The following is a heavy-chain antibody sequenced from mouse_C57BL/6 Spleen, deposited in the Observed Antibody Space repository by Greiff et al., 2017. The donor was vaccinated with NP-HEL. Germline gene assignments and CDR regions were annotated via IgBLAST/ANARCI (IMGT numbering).Heavy chain of an antibody. CDR1: GYTFTSYW. V-gene: IGHV1-61*01. J-gene: IGHJ2*01. D-gene: IGHD1-1*01. CDR2: IYPSDSET. CDR3: ARNGLYFDY. Sequence: VQLQQPGAELVRPGSSVKLSCKASGYTFTSYWMDWVKQRPGQGLEWIGNIYPSDSETHYNQKFKDKATLTVDKSSSTAYMQLSSLTSEDSAVYYRARNGLYFDYWGQGTTLTVSS.